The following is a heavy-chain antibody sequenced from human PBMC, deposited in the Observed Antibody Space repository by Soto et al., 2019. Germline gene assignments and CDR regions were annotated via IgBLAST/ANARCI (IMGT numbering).Heavy chain of an antibody. V-gene: IGHV3-23*01. CDR3: AKDQYSGGWPGGGACWFER. CDR1: GFTFSSYA. Sequence: PGGSLRLSCAASGFTFSSYAMSWVRQAPGKGLEWGSAISGSGGSTYYADSVKGRFTISRDNSKKTLYLQMNSLRAEDTAVYYCAKDQYSGGWPGGGACWFERWGQGTLVTVAS. J-gene: IGHJ5*02. D-gene: IGHD6-19*01. CDR2: ISGSGGST.